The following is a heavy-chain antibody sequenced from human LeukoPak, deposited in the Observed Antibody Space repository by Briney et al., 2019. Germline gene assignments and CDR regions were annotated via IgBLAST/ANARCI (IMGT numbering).Heavy chain of an antibody. CDR3: ALNDYGDGLGY. Sequence: LGASVKVSCKASGYTFTVYYIHWVRQAPGQGLEWMGWINPNSGGTNYAQRFQGRVTVTRDTSFSTAYMELSRLRSDDTAVYYCALNDYGDGLGYWGQGTLVTVFS. CDR2: INPNSGGT. CDR1: GYTFTVYY. J-gene: IGHJ4*02. D-gene: IGHD4-17*01. V-gene: IGHV1-2*03.